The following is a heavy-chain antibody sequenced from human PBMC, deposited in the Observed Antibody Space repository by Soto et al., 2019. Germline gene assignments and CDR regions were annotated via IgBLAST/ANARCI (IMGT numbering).Heavy chain of an antibody. J-gene: IGHJ6*02. V-gene: IGHV3-33*01. CDR3: ARPAMASYYYYGMDV. Sequence: ESGGDVVQPGRSLRLSCAASGFTFSSYGMHWVRQAPGKGLEWVAVIWYDGSNKYYADSVKGRFTISRDNSKNTLYLQMNSLRAEDTAVYYCARPAMASYYYYGMDVWGQGTTVTVSS. D-gene: IGHD5-18*01. CDR1: GFTFSSYG. CDR2: IWYDGSNK.